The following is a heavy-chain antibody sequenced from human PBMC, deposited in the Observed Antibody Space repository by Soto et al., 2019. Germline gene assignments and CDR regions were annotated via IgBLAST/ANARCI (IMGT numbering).Heavy chain of an antibody. D-gene: IGHD1-26*01. V-gene: IGHV1-3*01. CDR2: INAGNGNT. Sequence: GASVKVSCKASGYTFTSYAMHWVRQAPGQRLEWMGWINAGNGNTKYSQKFQGRVTITRDTSASTAYMELSSLRSEDTAVYYCARDDSGFSGSHYIDYFNYWGRGTLVTVS. CDR3: ARDDSGFSGSHYIDYFNY. CDR1: GYTFTSYA. J-gene: IGHJ4*01.